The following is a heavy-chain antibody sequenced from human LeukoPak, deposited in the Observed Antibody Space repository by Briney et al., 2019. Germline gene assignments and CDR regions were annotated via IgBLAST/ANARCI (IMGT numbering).Heavy chain of an antibody. CDR2: IYYSGST. J-gene: IGHJ3*02. CDR1: GGTISSSSYH. Sequence: SETLSLTCTVSGGTISSSSYHWGRIRQPPGKGLEWRRSIYYSGSTYYNPSLKSRVTITVDTYKNQFSLKLSSVTAADTAVYYCARHVNIRTYYDILTGYYCAFDIWGQGKMVTVSS. CDR3: ARHVNIRTYYDILTGYYCAFDI. D-gene: IGHD3-9*01. V-gene: IGHV4-39*01.